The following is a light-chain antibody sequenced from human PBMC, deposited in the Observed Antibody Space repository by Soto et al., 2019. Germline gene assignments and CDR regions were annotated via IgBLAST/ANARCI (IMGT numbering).Light chain of an antibody. CDR1: QSISSY. J-gene: IGKJ4*01. V-gene: IGKV1-39*01. Sequence: DLQMTQSPSSLSASVGDRVTITCRASQSISSYLNWYHQKPGKAPKLLIYAASSLQSGVPSRFSGSGSGTDFTLTISSLQPEDFATYYCQRSFRTPLTFGGGTKVEIK. CDR2: AAS. CDR3: QRSFRTPLT.